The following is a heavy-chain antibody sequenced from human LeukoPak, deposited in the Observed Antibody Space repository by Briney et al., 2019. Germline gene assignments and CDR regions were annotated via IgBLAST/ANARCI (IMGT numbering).Heavy chain of an antibody. CDR2: ISSSSSYI. CDR1: GFTFSSYS. V-gene: IGHV3-21*01. J-gene: IGHJ3*02. Sequence: GGSLRLSCAASGFTFSSYSMNWVRQAPGKGLEWVSSISSSSSYIYYADSVKGRFTISRDNAKNSLYLQMNSLRAEDTAVYYCAKDSGDDAFDIWGQGTMVTVSS. CDR3: AKDSGDDAFDI.